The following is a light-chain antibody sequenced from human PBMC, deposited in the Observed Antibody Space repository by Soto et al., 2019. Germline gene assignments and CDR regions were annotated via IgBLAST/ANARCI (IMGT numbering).Light chain of an antibody. J-gene: IGLJ1*01. V-gene: IGLV1-40*01. CDR2: GNT. Sequence: QSALTQPPSISGAPGQRVTISCTGSSSNIGAGSDVHWYHQLPGTAPKLLIYGNTNRPSGVPDRFSGSKSGTSASLAIAGLQTEDAGVYYYQTYDSSLSGPYGCGAGTKVNVL. CDR1: SSNIGAGSD. CDR3: QTYDSSLSGPYG.